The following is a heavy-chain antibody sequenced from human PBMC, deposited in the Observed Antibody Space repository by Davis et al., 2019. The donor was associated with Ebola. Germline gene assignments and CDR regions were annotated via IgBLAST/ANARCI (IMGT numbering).Heavy chain of an antibody. D-gene: IGHD3-3*02. CDR1: GYTFTSYW. Sequence: GESLKISCKGSGYTFTSYWIAWVRQVPGKGLEWMGSIYPGDSDTRYSPSFQGQVTISADESISTAYLQWSSLKASDTAMYYCARGTSLARNFDYWGQGTLVSVSS. V-gene: IGHV5-51*01. J-gene: IGHJ4*02. CDR3: ARGTSLARNFDY. CDR2: IYPGDSDT.